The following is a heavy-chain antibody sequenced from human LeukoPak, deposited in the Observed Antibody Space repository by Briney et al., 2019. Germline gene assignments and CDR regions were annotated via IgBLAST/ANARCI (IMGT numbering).Heavy chain of an antibody. CDR1: GYTFIDHY. CDR3: AREHYAAFDY. Sequence: ASVKVSRRASGYTFIDHYVHWVRQAPGQGLEWMGWINPTSGGTKYAQNFQGRVTMTRDTSISTAHMELSSLRSDDTAVYYCAREHYAAFDYWGQGALVTVSS. D-gene: IGHD4-17*01. CDR2: INPTSGGT. J-gene: IGHJ4*02. V-gene: IGHV1-2*02.